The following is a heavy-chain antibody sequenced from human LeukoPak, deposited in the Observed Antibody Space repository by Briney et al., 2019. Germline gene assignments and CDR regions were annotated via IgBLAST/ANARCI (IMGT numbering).Heavy chain of an antibody. CDR3: ASGVHYSSGWIDI. CDR1: GFTLSSNE. V-gene: IGHV3-48*03. J-gene: IGHJ3*02. CDR2: ISSSGGTI. D-gene: IGHD6-19*01. Sequence: GGSLRLSCAASGFTLSSNEMNWVRQAPGKGLEWLSYISSSGGTIHYVDSVKGRFTVSRDNAKNSLFLQMNSLRAEDTAVYYCASGVHYSSGWIDIWGQGTMVTASS.